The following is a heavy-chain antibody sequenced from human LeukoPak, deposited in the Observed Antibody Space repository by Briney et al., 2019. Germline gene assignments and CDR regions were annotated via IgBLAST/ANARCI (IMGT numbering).Heavy chain of an antibody. V-gene: IGHV1-69*13. CDR3: ARNSYDPYYFDY. CDR1: GGTFSSYA. Sequence: GASVKVSCKASGGTFSSYAISWVRQAPGQGLEWMGGIIPIFGTANYAQKFQGRVTITADESTSTAYMELSSLRSEDTAVYYCARNSYDPYYFDYWGQGTLVTVSS. J-gene: IGHJ4*02. CDR2: IIPIFGTA. D-gene: IGHD3-22*01.